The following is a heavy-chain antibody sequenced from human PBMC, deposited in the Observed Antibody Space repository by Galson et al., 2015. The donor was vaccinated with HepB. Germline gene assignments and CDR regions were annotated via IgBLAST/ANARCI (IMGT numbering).Heavy chain of an antibody. V-gene: IGHV1-46*03. Sequence: SVKVSCKASRYTFTSYYMHWVRQAPGQGLEWMGIINPSGGSTSYAQKFQGRVTMTRDTSTSTVYMELSSLRSEDTAVYYCARGGYSGSYSDAFDIWGQGTMVTVSS. CDR1: RYTFTSYY. CDR3: ARGGYSGSYSDAFDI. CDR2: INPSGGST. D-gene: IGHD1-26*01. J-gene: IGHJ3*02.